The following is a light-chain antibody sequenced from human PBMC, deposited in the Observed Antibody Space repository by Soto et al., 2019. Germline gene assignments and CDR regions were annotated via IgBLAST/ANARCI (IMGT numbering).Light chain of an antibody. V-gene: IGLV2-14*01. Sequence: QSALTQPASVSGSPGQSIAISCTGSSSDVGIYNYVSWYQQHPGKVPKLIIYEVTNRPSGVSNRFSGSKSGNTASLAISGLQSEDEADYYCAAWDDSLNGAVFGSGTKLTVL. J-gene: IGLJ1*01. CDR3: AAWDDSLNGAV. CDR2: EVT. CDR1: SSDVGIYNY.